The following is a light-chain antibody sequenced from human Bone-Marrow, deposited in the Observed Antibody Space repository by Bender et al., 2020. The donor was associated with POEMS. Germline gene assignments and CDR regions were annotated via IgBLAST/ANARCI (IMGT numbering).Light chain of an antibody. Sequence: QSALTQPRSVSGSPGQSVTISCTGTSSDVGDYDHVSWYQHHPGKPPKLIIYDVTQRPSGVPDRFSASKSGNTASLTISGLQVEDETDYYCCSYSGSYTWVFGGGTKVTVL. CDR1: SSDVGDYDH. CDR3: CSYSGSYTWV. CDR2: DVT. V-gene: IGLV2-11*01. J-gene: IGLJ3*02.